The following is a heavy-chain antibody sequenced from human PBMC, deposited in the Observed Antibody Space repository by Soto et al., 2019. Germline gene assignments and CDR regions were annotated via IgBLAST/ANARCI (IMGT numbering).Heavy chain of an antibody. CDR2: IYHTGST. Sequence: QVQLQESGPGLVKPSGTLSLTCGVSSDSISSSHWWTWVRQPPGKGLEWIGEIYHTGSTNYNPSLKSLVTISVDKSKNQFSLKLSSVTAADTAVYYCARVVVATYSSTFDPWGQGTLVTVSS. V-gene: IGHV4-4*02. D-gene: IGHD6-13*01. CDR3: ARVVVATYSSTFDP. CDR1: SDSISSSHW. J-gene: IGHJ5*02.